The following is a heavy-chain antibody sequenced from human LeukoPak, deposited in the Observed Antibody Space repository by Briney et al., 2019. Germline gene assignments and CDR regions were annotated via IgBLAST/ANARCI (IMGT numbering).Heavy chain of an antibody. D-gene: IGHD3-10*01. CDR3: AARKVRGVWFYLDY. Sequence: GVSLRLSCAASGFTVSAYAMAWVRQAPGKGLEWVSTIYDDDTYYADSVKGRFAISTDNSKNTLYLQMNSLRVEDTAVYFCAARKVRGVWFYLDYWGQGTLVTVSS. CDR1: GFTVSAYA. CDR2: IYDDDT. V-gene: IGHV3-23*01. J-gene: IGHJ4*02.